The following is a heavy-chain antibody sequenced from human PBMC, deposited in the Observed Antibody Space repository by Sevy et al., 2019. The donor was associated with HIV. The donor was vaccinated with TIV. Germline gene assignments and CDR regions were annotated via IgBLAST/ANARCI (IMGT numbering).Heavy chain of an antibody. CDR3: AIPHGVTRDDY. D-gene: IGHD2-21*02. Sequence: GGSLRLSCKGSGYSFTSYWIGWVRQMPGKGLEGMGITYPGDSDTRYSPSFQGQVTISADKSISTAYLQWSSLKASDTAMYYCAIPHGVTRDDYWGQGTLVTVSS. CDR1: GYSFTSYW. V-gene: IGHV5-51*01. J-gene: IGHJ4*02. CDR2: TYPGDSDT.